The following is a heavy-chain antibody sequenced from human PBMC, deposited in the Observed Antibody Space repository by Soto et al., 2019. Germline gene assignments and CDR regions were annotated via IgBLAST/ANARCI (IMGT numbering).Heavy chain of an antibody. V-gene: IGHV3-30*18. Sequence: GGSLRLSCAASGFTFSSYGMHWVRQAPGKGLEWVAVISYDGSNKYYADSVKGRFTISRDNSKNTLYLQMNSLRAEDTAVYYCAKATLEQWLAPEYYFDYWGQGTLVTVSS. CDR3: AKATLEQWLAPEYYFDY. D-gene: IGHD6-19*01. CDR1: GFTFSSYG. CDR2: ISYDGSNK. J-gene: IGHJ4*02.